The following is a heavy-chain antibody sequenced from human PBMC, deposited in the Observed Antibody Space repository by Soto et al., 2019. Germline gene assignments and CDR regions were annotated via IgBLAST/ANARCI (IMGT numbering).Heavy chain of an antibody. Sequence: QVQLQQWGAGLLKPSETLSLTCIVYGGSFSGYYWNWIRQSPGKGLEWIGEVDHTGSTNYNPSLKSRDTXXVXTXXNQFSLNLSSVTAADTAVYYCARMKLPAALLPFDYWGQGTVVTVSS. J-gene: IGHJ4*02. CDR1: GGSFSGYY. D-gene: IGHD2-2*01. CDR2: VDHTGST. CDR3: ARMKLPAALLPFDY. V-gene: IGHV4-34*02.